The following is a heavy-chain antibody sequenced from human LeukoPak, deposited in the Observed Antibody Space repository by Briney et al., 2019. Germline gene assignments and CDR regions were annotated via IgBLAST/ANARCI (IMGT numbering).Heavy chain of an antibody. CDR3: ARDSGHDAFDI. Sequence: GGSLRLSCEASEFIFSTYDMHWVRQAPGKGLEWVSYISSDGFIELYADSVKGRFTISRDNAKSLLYLQMDSLRVGDTAVYYCARDSGHDAFDIWGQGTMVTVSS. CDR1: EFIFSTYD. J-gene: IGHJ3*02. V-gene: IGHV3-48*03. CDR2: ISSDGFIE.